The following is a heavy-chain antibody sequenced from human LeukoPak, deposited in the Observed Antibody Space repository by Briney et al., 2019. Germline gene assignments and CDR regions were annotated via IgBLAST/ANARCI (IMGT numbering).Heavy chain of an antibody. CDR3: ARVVHYYGMDV. CDR2: IYSGGST. CDR1: GFTVSSTY. Sequence: PGGSLRLSCAASGFTVSSTYMSWVRQAPGKGLECVSLIYSGGSTYYADSLKGRFTISRDNSKNTLYLQMNSLRAEDTAVYYCARVVHYYGMDVWGQGTTVTVSS. V-gene: IGHV3-53*01. J-gene: IGHJ6*02.